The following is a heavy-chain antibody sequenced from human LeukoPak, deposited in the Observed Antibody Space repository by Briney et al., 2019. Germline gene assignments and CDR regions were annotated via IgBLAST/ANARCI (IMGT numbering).Heavy chain of an antibody. J-gene: IGHJ4*02. CDR3: ARLTFGGVIGFDY. Sequence: PGGSLRLSCAASGFTFSSYSMNLVRQAPGKGLEWVSSISSSGSHMYYADSVKGRFTISRDNAKNSPYLQMNSLRAEDTAVYYCARLTFGGVIGFDYWGQGTLVTVSS. CDR1: GFTFSSYS. D-gene: IGHD3-16*02. CDR2: ISSSGSHM. V-gene: IGHV3-21*01.